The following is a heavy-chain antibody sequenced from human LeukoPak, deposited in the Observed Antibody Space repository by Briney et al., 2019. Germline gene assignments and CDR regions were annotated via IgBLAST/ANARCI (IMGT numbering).Heavy chain of an antibody. D-gene: IGHD6-13*01. CDR3: ARSSGWWALDY. V-gene: IGHV4-39*07. Sequence: SETLSLTCSVSGFSFDSYSCHWVRQPPGKGLEDLAAIDSAGTTYFTPSLKSRLSISVDRSKSQCSLKLSSVTAADMAVYYCARSSGWWALDYWGQGTLVAVSS. CDR1: GFSFDSYS. CDR2: IDSAGTT. J-gene: IGHJ4*02.